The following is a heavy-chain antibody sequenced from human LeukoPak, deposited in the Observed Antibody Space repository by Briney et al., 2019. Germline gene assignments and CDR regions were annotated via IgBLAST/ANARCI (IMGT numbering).Heavy chain of an antibody. CDR2: ISYSGST. V-gene: IGHV4-59*01. CDR3: ARGGVLKSVDY. J-gene: IGHJ4*02. CDR1: GDSMSSYY. Sequence: PSETLSLTCTVSGDSMSSYYWSWIRQPPGKGLEWIAYISYSGSTKYNPSLQNRVTISVDTSKNQFSLRLSSVTAADTAVYYCARGGVLKSVDYWGQGALVAVSS. D-gene: IGHD3-16*01.